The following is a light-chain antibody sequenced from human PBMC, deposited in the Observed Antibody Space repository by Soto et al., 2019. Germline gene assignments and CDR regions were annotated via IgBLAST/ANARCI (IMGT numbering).Light chain of an antibody. Sequence: AIRMTQSPSSFSESTGDRLTITCRASQGIGSYLAWFQQKPGQAPKLLIYAASTLQSGVPSRFSGSGSGTDFTLTISSLQPEDFATYYCQQSYSTLTWTFGQGTKVDI. J-gene: IGKJ1*01. CDR1: QGIGSY. CDR3: QQSYSTLTWT. V-gene: IGKV1-8*01. CDR2: AAS.